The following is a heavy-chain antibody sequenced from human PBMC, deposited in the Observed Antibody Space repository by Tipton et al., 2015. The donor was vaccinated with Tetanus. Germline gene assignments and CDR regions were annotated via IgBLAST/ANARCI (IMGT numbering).Heavy chain of an antibody. J-gene: IGHJ3*01. D-gene: IGHD2-2*01. Sequence: TLSLTCTVSGGSMSNNYWSWIRQPPGEGLEWIAYIFHSGSTNYSPSLKSRVAISMDTSKNQISQKLSSVTAADTAVYYCARRSYCSSSRCFDAFDLWGQGTMVTVSS. CDR3: ARRSYCSSSRCFDAFDL. CDR1: GGSMSNNY. V-gene: IGHV4-59*07. CDR2: IFHSGST.